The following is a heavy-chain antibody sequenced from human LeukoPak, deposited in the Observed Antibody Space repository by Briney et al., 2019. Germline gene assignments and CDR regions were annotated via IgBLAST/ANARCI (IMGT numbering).Heavy chain of an antibody. CDR3: ARGGGLDV. D-gene: IGHD3-16*01. CDR1: GFSFSSYW. J-gene: IGHJ6*02. V-gene: IGHV3-7*03. Sequence: GGSLRLSCAASGFSFSSYWMNWARQAPGKGLEWVASINHTGNVNYYVDSVKGRFTISRDNAKNSLYLQMSNLRAEDTAVYFCARGGGLDVWGQGATVTVSS. CDR2: INHTGNVN.